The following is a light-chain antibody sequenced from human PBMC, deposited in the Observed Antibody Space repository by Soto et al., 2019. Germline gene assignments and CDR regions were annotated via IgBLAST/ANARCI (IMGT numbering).Light chain of an antibody. V-gene: IGKV1-39*01. CDR3: QQSYSTPWT. CDR2: AAS. Sequence: DIQMTQSPSSLSESVGDRVTITCRASQSISSYLNWYQQKPGKDPKLLIYAASSLQSGVPSRFSGSGSGTDFTLTISSLQPEDFGTYYCQQSYSTPWTVGQGTKVEIK. CDR1: QSISSY. J-gene: IGKJ1*01.